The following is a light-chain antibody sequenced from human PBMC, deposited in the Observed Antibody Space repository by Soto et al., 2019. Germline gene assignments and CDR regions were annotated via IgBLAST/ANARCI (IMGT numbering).Light chain of an antibody. CDR1: QSVSSY. V-gene: IGKV3-11*01. CDR3: QQYGSSLT. J-gene: IGKJ4*01. Sequence: EIVLTQSPATLSLSPGEGATLSCRASQSVSSYLAWYQQKPGQAPRLLIYDASNRATGIPARFSGSGSGTDFTLTISSLEPEDFAVYYCQQYGSSLTFGGGTKVEIK. CDR2: DAS.